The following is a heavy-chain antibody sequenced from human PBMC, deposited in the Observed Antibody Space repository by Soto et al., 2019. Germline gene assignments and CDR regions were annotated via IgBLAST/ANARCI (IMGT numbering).Heavy chain of an antibody. CDR3: AKDWELTDP. J-gene: IGHJ5*02. D-gene: IGHD1-26*01. CDR2: ISGSGANT. Sequence: TGGSLRLSCVASGFTFSNYAMSWVRRAPGRGLEWVSTISGSGANTYYPDSVKGRFTISRDNSTNTLYLQMNSLRAEDTALYYCAKDWELTDPWGQGTLVTVSS. V-gene: IGHV3-23*01. CDR1: GFTFSNYA.